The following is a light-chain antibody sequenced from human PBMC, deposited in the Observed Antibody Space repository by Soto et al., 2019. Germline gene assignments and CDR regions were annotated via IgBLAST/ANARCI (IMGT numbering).Light chain of an antibody. CDR1: SSSIGSNY. CDR2: SNN. CDR3: ASWDVSLCGLYV. J-gene: IGLJ1*01. Sequence: QSVLTQPPSASGTPGQRVTISCSGSSSSIGSNYVYWYQQLPGTTPKLLIYSNNQRPSGVPDRFSGSKSGTSASLAISGLRSEDEADYYCASWDVSLCGLYVFGTGTKVTVL. V-gene: IGLV1-47*02.